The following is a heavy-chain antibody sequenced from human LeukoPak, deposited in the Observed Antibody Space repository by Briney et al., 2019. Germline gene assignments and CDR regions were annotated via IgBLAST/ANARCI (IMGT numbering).Heavy chain of an antibody. CDR1: GFTFSSYS. D-gene: IGHD6-6*01. CDR2: ISSSSSYI. V-gene: IGHV3-21*01. J-gene: IGHJ5*02. Sequence: PGGSLRLSCAASGFTFSSYSMNWVRQAPGKGLEWVSSISSSSSYIYYADSVKGRFTISRDNAKNSLYLQMNSLRAEDTAVYYCARDRPRKYSRLNWFDPWGQGTLVTVSS. CDR3: ARDRPRKYSRLNWFDP.